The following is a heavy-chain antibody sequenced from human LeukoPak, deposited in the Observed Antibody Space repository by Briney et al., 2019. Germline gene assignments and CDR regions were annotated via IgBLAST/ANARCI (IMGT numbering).Heavy chain of an antibody. J-gene: IGHJ4*02. CDR1: GFTFTSYS. Sequence: GGSLRLSCAASGFTFTSYSMKWVRPAPGKGREWVSSISSSSSYIYYADSVKGRFTISRDNAKNSLYLQMNSLRAEDTAVYYCARNPPLFVVAGEAHWGQGTLVTVSS. CDR3: ARNPPLFVVAGEAH. CDR2: ISSSSSYI. V-gene: IGHV3-21*01. D-gene: IGHD6-19*01.